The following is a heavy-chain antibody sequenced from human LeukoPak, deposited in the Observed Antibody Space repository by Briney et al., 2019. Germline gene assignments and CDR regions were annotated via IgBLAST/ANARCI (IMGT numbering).Heavy chain of an antibody. D-gene: IGHD3-22*01. Sequence: ASVKVSCKASGYTFTSYDISWVRQAPGQGLEWMGGMNPNSGNTGYAQKFQGRVTMTRDTSITTAYMELSSLRSEDTAVYYCSRGTSDYYYPYAYWGQGTLVTVSS. V-gene: IGHV1-8*01. J-gene: IGHJ4*02. CDR3: SRGTSDYYYPYAY. CDR1: GYTFTSYD. CDR2: MNPNSGNT.